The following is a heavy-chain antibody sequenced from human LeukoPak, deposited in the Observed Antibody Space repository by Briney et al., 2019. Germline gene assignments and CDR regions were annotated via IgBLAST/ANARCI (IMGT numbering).Heavy chain of an antibody. Sequence: QSGGSLRLSCAASGFTFSSYATSWVRQAPGKGLEWVSAISGSGGSTYYADSVKGRFTISRDNSKNTLYLQMNSLRAEDTAVYYCAKDLGFWSYNWFDPWGQGTLVTVSS. CDR1: GFTFSSYA. D-gene: IGHD3-10*01. CDR2: ISGSGGST. J-gene: IGHJ5*02. CDR3: AKDLGFWSYNWFDP. V-gene: IGHV3-23*01.